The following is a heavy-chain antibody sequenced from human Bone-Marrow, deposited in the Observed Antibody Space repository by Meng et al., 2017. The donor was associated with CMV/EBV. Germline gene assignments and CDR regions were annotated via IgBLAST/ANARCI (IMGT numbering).Heavy chain of an antibody. Sequence: SACTFSSYATSWVRQAPGKGLEWVSAISGSGGSTYYADSVKGRFTISRDNSKNTLYLQMNSLRAEDTAVYYCAKRTHPSPMVRGYSDYWGQGTLVTVSS. D-gene: IGHD3-10*01. V-gene: IGHV3-23*01. CDR3: AKRTHPSPMVRGYSDY. CDR2: ISGSGGST. J-gene: IGHJ4*02. CDR1: ACTFSSYA.